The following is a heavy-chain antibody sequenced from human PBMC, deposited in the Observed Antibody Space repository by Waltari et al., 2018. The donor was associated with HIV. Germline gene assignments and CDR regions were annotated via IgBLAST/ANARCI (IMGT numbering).Heavy chain of an antibody. CDR3: ARSSFDVVPEVPAIDY. CDR1: ALTPSAFS. Sequence: EVHLVESGGGVVKPGGSRRLCCATSALTPSAFSMYGVRQAPGKGLGWVSSISSSSIYISYADSVKGRVSISRDNAKKSVYLQMNSLRAEDTAVYYCARSSFDVVPEVPAIDYWGQGTLVTVSS. D-gene: IGHD2-15*01. V-gene: IGHV3-21*01. CDR2: ISSSSIYI. J-gene: IGHJ4*02.